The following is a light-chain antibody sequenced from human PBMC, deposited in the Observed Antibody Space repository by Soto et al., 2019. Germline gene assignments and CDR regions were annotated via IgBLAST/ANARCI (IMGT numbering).Light chain of an antibody. CDR1: QDIHTF. V-gene: IGKV1-13*02. Sequence: AIQLTQSPSSVSASVGDRITITCRASQDIHTFLAWYQQKPGKAPQLLIYKASTLQNGVPSRFSGSGSGTDFTPTNSSLQPEDVAHYYCQQFYIFPVTFGQGTRLEIK. CDR3: QQFYIFPVT. J-gene: IGKJ5*01. CDR2: KAS.